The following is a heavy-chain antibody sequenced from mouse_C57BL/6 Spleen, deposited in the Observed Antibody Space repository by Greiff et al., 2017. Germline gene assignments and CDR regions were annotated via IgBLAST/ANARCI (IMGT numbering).Heavy chain of an antibody. V-gene: IGHV1-61*01. CDR3: ARWDYYGSSRVY. CDR2: IYPSDSET. CDR1: GYTFTSYW. D-gene: IGHD1-1*01. J-gene: IGHJ2*01. Sequence: QVQLQQPGAELVRPGSSVKLSCKASGYTFTSYWMDWVKQRPGQGLEWIGNIYPSDSETHYNQKFKDKATLTVDKSSSTAYMQLRSLTSEDSAVYYCARWDYYGSSRVYWGQGTTLTVSS.